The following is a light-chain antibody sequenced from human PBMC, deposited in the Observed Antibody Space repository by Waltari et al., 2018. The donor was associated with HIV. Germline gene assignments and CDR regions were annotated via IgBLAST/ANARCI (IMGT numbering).Light chain of an antibody. CDR2: DSN. J-gene: IGLJ2*01. V-gene: IGLV7-46*01. CDR1: GGVVTRGHC. CDR3: LLSYGGDLV. Sequence: QPVVTQEASLTVSPGGTVALTCASSGGVVTRGHCPYWFQVGPGQAPKTLIFDSNNRYSWTPARFAGSFLGGKAALTLTGALPEDEADYYCLLSYGGDLVFGGGTKLTVL.